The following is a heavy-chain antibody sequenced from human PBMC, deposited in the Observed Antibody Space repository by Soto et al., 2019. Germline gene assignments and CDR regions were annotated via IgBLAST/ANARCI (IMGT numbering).Heavy chain of an antibody. CDR3: ASFRIGYYDSSGYYLGEYFQH. J-gene: IGHJ1*01. CDR1: GDSISSGDYY. Sequence: QVQLQESGPGLVKPSQTLSLTCTVSGDSISSGDYYWSWIRQPPGKGPEWIGYIYYSADTYYNPSLKSRVTISVDTSKNQFSLRLSSVTAANSAVYYCASFRIGYYDSSGYYLGEYFQHWGQGTLVTVSS. D-gene: IGHD3-22*01. CDR2: IYYSADT. V-gene: IGHV4-30-4*01.